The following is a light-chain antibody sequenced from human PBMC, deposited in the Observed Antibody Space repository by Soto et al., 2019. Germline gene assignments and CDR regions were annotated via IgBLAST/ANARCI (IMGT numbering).Light chain of an antibody. CDR3: SSYAASNNYV. CDR2: EVS. CDR1: SSDVGGYNY. V-gene: IGLV2-8*01. Sequence: QSALTQPPSASGSSGQSVTISCTGTSSDVGGYNYVSWYQQHPGKAPKLMIYEVSKRPSGVPDRFSGSKSGNTASLTVSGLQAEDEADYYCSSYAASNNYVFGTGTKLTVL. J-gene: IGLJ1*01.